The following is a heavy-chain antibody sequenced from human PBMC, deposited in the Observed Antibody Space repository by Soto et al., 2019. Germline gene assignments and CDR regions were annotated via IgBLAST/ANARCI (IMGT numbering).Heavy chain of an antibody. Sequence: PGESLKISCKGSGYSFTIYWIGWVRQMPGKGLEWMGIIYPGDSDTRYSPSFQGQVTISADKSISTAYLQWSSLKASDTAMYYCARHHHYDSSHDAFDIWGQGTMVT. CDR2: IYPGDSDT. D-gene: IGHD3-22*01. V-gene: IGHV5-51*01. J-gene: IGHJ3*02. CDR3: ARHHHYDSSHDAFDI. CDR1: GYSFTIYW.